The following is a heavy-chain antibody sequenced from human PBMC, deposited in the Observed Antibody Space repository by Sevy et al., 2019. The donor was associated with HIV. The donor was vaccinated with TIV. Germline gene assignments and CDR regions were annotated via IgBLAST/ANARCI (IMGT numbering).Heavy chain of an antibody. CDR1: GFTFSSYG. D-gene: IGHD3-22*01. CDR2: ISYDGSNK. CDR3: AKDALLQMGDSSGYYSTAEYFQH. Sequence: GGSLRLSCAASGFTFSSYGMHWVRQAPGKGLEWVAVISYDGSNKYYADSVKGRFTISRDNSKNTLYLQMNSLRAEDTAVYYCAKDALLQMGDSSGYYSTAEYFQHWGQGTLVTVSS. V-gene: IGHV3-30*18. J-gene: IGHJ1*01.